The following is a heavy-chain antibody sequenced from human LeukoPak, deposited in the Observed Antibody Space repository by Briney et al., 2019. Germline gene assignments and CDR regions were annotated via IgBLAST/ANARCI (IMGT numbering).Heavy chain of an antibody. CDR1: GGTFSSYA. D-gene: IGHD3-22*01. J-gene: IGHJ4*02. V-gene: IGHV1-69*13. CDR3: ARPTYYYDSSGYYYPFDY. CDR2: IIPIFGTA. Sequence: ASVKVSCKASGGTFSSYAISWVRQAPGQGLEWMGGIIPIFGTANYAQKFQGRVTITADESTSTAYMELSSLRSEDTAVYYCARPTYYYDSSGYYYPFDYWGQGTLVTVSS.